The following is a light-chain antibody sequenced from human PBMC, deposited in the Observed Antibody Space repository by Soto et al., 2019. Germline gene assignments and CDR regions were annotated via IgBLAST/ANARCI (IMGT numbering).Light chain of an antibody. CDR3: AAWDDSLNGYV. V-gene: IGLV1-44*01. J-gene: IGLJ1*01. CDR1: SSNIGATYD. Sequence: QSVLTQPPSVSGAPGQRVTISCTGSSSNIGATYDVQWYQQLPGTAPKLLIYSNNQRPSGVPDRFSGSKSGTSASLAISGLQSEDEADYYCAAWDDSLNGYVFGTGTKLTVL. CDR2: SNN.